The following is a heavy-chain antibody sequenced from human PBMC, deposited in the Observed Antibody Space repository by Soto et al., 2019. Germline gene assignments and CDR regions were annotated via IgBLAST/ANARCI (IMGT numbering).Heavy chain of an antibody. Sequence: EVQLVESGGGLVQPGGSLRLSCAASGFTFSSYWMHWVRQAPGKGLVWVSRINSDGSSTSYADSVKGRFTISRDNAKNTLDRQMNSLSAEDTAVYYCARSTRHKYYYDGMDVWGQGTTVTVSS. CDR3: ARSTRHKYYYDGMDV. J-gene: IGHJ6*02. CDR1: GFTFSSYW. V-gene: IGHV3-74*01. CDR2: INSDGSST.